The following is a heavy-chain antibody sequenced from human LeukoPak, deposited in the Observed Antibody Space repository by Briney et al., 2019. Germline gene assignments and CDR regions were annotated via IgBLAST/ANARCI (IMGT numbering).Heavy chain of an antibody. CDR2: INHSGST. D-gene: IGHD4-11*01. V-gene: IGHV4-34*01. CDR3: ARLRRNYSNYARAGGYYFDY. Sequence: SETLSLTCAVYGGSFSGYYWSWIRQPPGKGLEWIGEINHSGSTNYNPSLKSRVTISVDTSKNQFSLKLSSVTAADTAVYYRARLRRNYSNYARAGGYYFDYWGQGTLVTVSS. CDR1: GGSFSGYY. J-gene: IGHJ4*02.